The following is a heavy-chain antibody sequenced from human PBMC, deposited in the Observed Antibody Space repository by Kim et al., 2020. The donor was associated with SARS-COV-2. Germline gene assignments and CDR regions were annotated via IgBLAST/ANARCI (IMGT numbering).Heavy chain of an antibody. Sequence: GGSLRLSCAASGFTFSSYAMSWVRQAPGKGREWVQAISGRGGGTYYADPVKGRFTISGDNSKNTLYLQMNSLRPEDTAEYYCAKDNPLIVEATVGLDYWG. CDR2: ISGRGGGT. CDR1: GFTFSSYA. J-gene: IGHJ4*01. CDR3: AKDNPLIVEATVGLDY. D-gene: IGHD1-26*01. V-gene: IGHV3-23*01.